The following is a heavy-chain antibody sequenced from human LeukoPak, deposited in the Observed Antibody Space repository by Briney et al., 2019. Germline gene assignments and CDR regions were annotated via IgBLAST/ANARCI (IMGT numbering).Heavy chain of an antibody. CDR1: GYTFTSYD. D-gene: IGHD6-13*01. CDR3: ASGSSWGSHLDY. CDR2: MNPNSGNT. Sequence: ASLKLSRKASGYTFTSYDINWVRQATGQGLEWMGWMNPNSGNTGYAQKFQGRVTMTRNTSISTAYMELSSLRSEDTAVYYCASGSSWGSHLDYWGQGTLVTVSS. V-gene: IGHV1-8*01. J-gene: IGHJ4*02.